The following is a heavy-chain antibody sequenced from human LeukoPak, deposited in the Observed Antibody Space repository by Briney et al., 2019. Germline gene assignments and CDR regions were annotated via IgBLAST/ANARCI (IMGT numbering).Heavy chain of an antibody. D-gene: IGHD6-6*01. V-gene: IGHV4-59*08. Sequence: SETLSLTCTVSGGSISGYYWSWIRQPPGKGLEWIGYIYYSGSTSYNPSLKSRVTISVDTSKNQFSLKLSSVTAADTAVYYCARHRIIAAIGAFDSWGQGTLVTVSS. CDR2: IYYSGST. J-gene: IGHJ4*02. CDR3: ARHRIIAAIGAFDS. CDR1: GGSISGYY.